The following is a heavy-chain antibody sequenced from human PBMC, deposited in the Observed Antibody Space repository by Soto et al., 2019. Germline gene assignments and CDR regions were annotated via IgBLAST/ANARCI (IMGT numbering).Heavy chain of an antibody. CDR1: GGSISSGGYY. CDR2: SYYSGST. Sequence: QVQLQESGPGLVKPSQTLSLTCTVSGGSISSGGYYWSWIRQHPGKGLEWIGYSYYSGSTYYNPCVTIRVTTSVDTSKNKFCLKPGSETAAYTCGYYCAREPLTWGQGTLVTVSS. V-gene: IGHV4-31*03. CDR3: AREPLT. J-gene: IGHJ4*02.